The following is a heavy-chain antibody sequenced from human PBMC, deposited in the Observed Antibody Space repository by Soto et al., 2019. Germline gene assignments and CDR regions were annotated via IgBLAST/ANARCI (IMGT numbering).Heavy chain of an antibody. CDR3: AREMYSSGSSPFDH. D-gene: IGHD3-22*01. Sequence: SETLSLTCTVCGGSLSGYVCSWIRQPPWKGLEWIGYIYYSGSTDYTPSLKSRVTMSVDTSKNQISLKLRSVTAADTAVYYCAREMYSSGSSPFDHLGQRTVVTVCS. J-gene: IGHJ4*02. V-gene: IGHV4-59*01. CDR1: GGSLSGYV. CDR2: IYYSGST.